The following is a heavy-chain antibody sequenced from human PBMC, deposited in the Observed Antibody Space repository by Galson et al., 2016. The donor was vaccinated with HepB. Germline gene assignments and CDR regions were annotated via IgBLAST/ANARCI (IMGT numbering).Heavy chain of an antibody. J-gene: IGHJ6*03. V-gene: IGHV4-39*01. CDR2: IYYTGST. CDR3: ARRNGFDSSYFGMDA. CDR1: GGSIRNSGFY. D-gene: IGHD5-24*01. Sequence: SETLSLTCTVSGGSIRNSGFYWGWIRQSPGKGLEWIGNIYYTGSTYYNPSLKTRVPISVDTSKNQVALTLTAVTAAATAVYFWARRNGFDSSYFGMDAWGKGKMVTVSS.